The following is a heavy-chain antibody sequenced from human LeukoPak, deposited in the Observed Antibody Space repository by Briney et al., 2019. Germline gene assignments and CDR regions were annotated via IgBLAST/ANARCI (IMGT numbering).Heavy chain of an antibody. CDR1: GFTFRSYS. J-gene: IGHJ4*02. CDR2: ISSSSSYI. V-gene: IGHV3-21*01. D-gene: IGHD3-22*01. Sequence: GGSLRLSCAASGFTFRSYSMNWVRQAPGKGLEWVSSISSSSSYIYYADSVKGRFTISGDNAKNSLYLQMNSLRAEDTAVYYCARTTDYYDSSFDYWGQGTLVTVSS. CDR3: ARTTDYYDSSFDY.